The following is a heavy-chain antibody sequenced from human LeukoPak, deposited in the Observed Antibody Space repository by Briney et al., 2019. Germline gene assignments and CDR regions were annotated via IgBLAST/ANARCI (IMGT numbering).Heavy chain of an antibody. CDR1: GFTFTSHA. D-gene: IGHD6-13*01. V-gene: IGHV3-23*01. Sequence: HPGGSLRLSCAASGFTFTSHAMSWVGQAPGKELKWVSAFSGSGGSTSYADSAKGRFTISRDNSKNTLYLQMNRQRAEDTAVYYGAKDSPSQQLCRTTYFDYWGRGALVTVSS. CDR2: FSGSGGST. J-gene: IGHJ4*02. CDR3: AKDSPSQQLCRTTYFDY.